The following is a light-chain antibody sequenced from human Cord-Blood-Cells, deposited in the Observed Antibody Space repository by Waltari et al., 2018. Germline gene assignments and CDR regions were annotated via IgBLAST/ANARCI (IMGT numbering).Light chain of an antibody. CDR2: AAS. V-gene: IGKV1-39*01. J-gene: IGKJ2*01. CDR1: QSISSY. Sequence: SSLSASVGDRVTITCRASQSISSYLNWYQQKPGKAPKLLIYAASSLQSGVPSRFSGSGSGTDFTLTISSLQPDDFATYYCQQSYSTPYTFGQGTKLEIK. CDR3: QQSYSTPYT.